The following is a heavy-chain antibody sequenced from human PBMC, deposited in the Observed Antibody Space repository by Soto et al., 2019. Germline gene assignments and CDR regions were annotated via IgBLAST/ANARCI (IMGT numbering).Heavy chain of an antibody. CDR2: ISSSSSYT. CDR3: AKNKAAPASYYYGMDV. J-gene: IGHJ6*02. D-gene: IGHD2-15*01. V-gene: IGHV3-11*05. CDR1: GFTFSDYY. Sequence: QVQLVESGGGLVKPGGSLRLSCAASGFTFSDYYMSWIRQAPGKGLEWVSYISSSSSYTNYADSVKGRFTISRDNAKNSLDLQMNSLRAEDTAVYYCAKNKAAPASYYYGMDVWGQGTTVTVSS.